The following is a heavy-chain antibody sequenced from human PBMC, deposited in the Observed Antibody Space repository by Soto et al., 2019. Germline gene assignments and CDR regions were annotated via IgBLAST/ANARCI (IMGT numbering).Heavy chain of an antibody. CDR1: GFTFSSYS. CDR3: ARDYSSGWYPRAFDI. Sequence: EMQLVESGGGLVKPGGSLRLSCATSGFTFSSYSMNWVRQAPGKGLEWVSSISSSSSYIYYADSVKGRFTISRDNAKNSLYLQMNSLRAEDTAVYYCARDYSSGWYPRAFDIWGQGTMVTVSS. V-gene: IGHV3-21*01. D-gene: IGHD6-19*01. CDR2: ISSSSSYI. J-gene: IGHJ3*02.